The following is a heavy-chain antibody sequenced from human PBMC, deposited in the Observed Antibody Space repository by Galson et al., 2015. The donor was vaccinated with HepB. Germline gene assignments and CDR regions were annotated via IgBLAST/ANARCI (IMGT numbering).Heavy chain of an antibody. V-gene: IGHV6-1*01. J-gene: IGHJ3*02. CDR3: ARDRDYYGSGSYYSDAFDI. D-gene: IGHD3-10*01. CDR2: TYYRSKWYN. Sequence: CAISGDSVSSNSAAWNWIRQSPSRGLEWLGRTYYRSKWYNDYAVSVKSRITINPDTPKNQFSLQLNSVTPEDTAVYYCARDRDYYGSGSYYSDAFDIWGQGTMVTVSS. CDR1: GDSVSSNSAA.